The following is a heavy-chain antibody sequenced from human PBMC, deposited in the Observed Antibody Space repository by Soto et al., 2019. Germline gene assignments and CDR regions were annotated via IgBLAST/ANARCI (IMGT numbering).Heavy chain of an antibody. V-gene: IGHV3-23*01. Sequence: HPGGSLRLSCAASGFTFSSYAMSWVRQAPGKGLEWVSAISGSGGSTYYADSVKGRFTISRDNSKNTLYLQMNSLRAEDTAVYYCAKASTRWYWRWYYYGMDVWGQGTTVTVSS. J-gene: IGHJ6*02. CDR3: AKASTRWYWRWYYYGMDV. D-gene: IGHD2-2*01. CDR1: GFTFSSYA. CDR2: ISGSGGST.